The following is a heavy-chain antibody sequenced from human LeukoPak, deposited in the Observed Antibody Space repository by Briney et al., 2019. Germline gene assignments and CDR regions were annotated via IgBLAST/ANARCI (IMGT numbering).Heavy chain of an antibody. CDR3: TRTTLTVHFGY. J-gene: IGHJ4*02. V-gene: IGHV3-49*03. Sequence: HSGGSLRLSCSASGFTFGDYAVSWFRQAPGKGLEWVGFIRSNAFGGTPEYAASVRGRFTIARADPKSIPYPQMNSLKTDDTAVSYCTRTTLTVHFGYWSQGTLVTASS. CDR1: GFTFGDYA. D-gene: IGHD4-17*01. CDR2: IRSNAFGGTP.